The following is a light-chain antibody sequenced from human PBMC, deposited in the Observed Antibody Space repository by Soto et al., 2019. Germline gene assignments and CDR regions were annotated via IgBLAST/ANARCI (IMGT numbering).Light chain of an antibody. Sequence: QSVLTQPPSVSEAPGQRVTISCTGSSSNIGAGYEAHWYQQVPGTAPKLLIYENNNRPSGVPDRFSGSKSGTSASLAITGLQAEDEAEYYCQSYDSSLSVYVFGTGTKVPAL. CDR2: ENN. CDR3: QSYDSSLSVYV. V-gene: IGLV1-40*01. CDR1: SSNIGAGYE. J-gene: IGLJ1*01.